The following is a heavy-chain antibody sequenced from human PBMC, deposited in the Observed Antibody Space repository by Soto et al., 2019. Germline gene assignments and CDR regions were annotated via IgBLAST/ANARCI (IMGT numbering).Heavy chain of an antibody. CDR3: ARDSGSYFGYYYYGMDV. V-gene: IGHV3-33*01. D-gene: IGHD1-26*01. CDR2: IWYDGSNK. CDR1: GFTFSSYG. J-gene: IGHJ6*02. Sequence: QPGGSLRLSCAASGFTFSSYGMHWVRQAPGKGLEWVAVIWYDGSNKYYADSVKGRFTISRDNSKNTLYLQMNSLRAEDTAVYYCARDSGSYFGYYYYGMDVWGQGTTVTVSS.